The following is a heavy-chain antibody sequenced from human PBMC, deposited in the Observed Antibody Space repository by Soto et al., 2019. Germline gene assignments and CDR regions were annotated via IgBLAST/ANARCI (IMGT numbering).Heavy chain of an antibody. J-gene: IGHJ4*02. CDR3: AKTITTVGVSSTGRGALLDN. D-gene: IGHD3-3*01. Sequence: QVQLVESGGGVVQPGRSLRLSCAASGFTFSAFGMHWVRQAPGKGLEWVAVISNDGNSEHYADSVKGRFTISRDNSKNTFYLQMNSLSVEDTAVYYCAKTITTVGVSSTGRGALLDNWGQGILVPVSS. CDR1: GFTFSAFG. CDR2: ISNDGNSE. V-gene: IGHV3-30*18.